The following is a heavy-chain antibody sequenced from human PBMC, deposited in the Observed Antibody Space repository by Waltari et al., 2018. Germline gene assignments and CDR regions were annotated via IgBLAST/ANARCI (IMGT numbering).Heavy chain of an antibody. CDR3: ARVLNDYIWGSYRDYYYGMDV. CDR1: GGTFSSYA. J-gene: IGHJ6*02. CDR2: IIPSFGTA. V-gene: IGHV1-69*08. Sequence: QVQLVQSGAEVKKPGSSVKVSCKASGGTFSSYAISWVRQAPGQGLEWMGRIIPSFGTANDEQKFQGRVTITADKSTSTAYMELSSLRSEDTAVYYCARVLNDYIWGSYRDYYYGMDVWGQGTTVTVSS. D-gene: IGHD3-16*02.